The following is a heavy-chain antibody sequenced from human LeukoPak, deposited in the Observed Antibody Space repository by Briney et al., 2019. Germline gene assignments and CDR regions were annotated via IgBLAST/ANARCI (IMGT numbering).Heavy chain of an antibody. CDR3: AKDYEQWLNSFLFDY. D-gene: IGHD6-19*01. CDR2: ISYDGNNK. Sequence: GGSLRLSCAASGFTFSSYGMHWVRQAPGKGLEWVAVISYDGNNKYYAGSVKGRFTISRDNSKNTLYLQMNSLRAEDTAVYYCAKDYEQWLNSFLFDYWGQGTLVTVSS. V-gene: IGHV3-30*18. J-gene: IGHJ4*02. CDR1: GFTFSSYG.